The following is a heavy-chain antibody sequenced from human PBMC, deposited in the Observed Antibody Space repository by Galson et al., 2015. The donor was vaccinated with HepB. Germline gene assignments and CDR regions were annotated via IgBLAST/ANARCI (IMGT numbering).Heavy chain of an antibody. CDR1: EGTFKTYG. D-gene: IGHD3-3*01. V-gene: IGHV1-69*13. CDR2: IIPIFATT. Sequence: SVKVSCKASEGTFKTYGISWVRQAPGQGLEWMGEIIPIFATTNSSQRFQGRISFTADASTGTAYMTLSSLTSEDTAVYYCTTLRAFRGKFLQIFDFWGQGSLVTVSS. CDR3: TTLRAFRGKFLQIFDF. J-gene: IGHJ4*02.